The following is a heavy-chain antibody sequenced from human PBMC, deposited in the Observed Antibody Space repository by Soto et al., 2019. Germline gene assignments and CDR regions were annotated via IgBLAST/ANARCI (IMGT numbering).Heavy chain of an antibody. D-gene: IGHD2-21*01. CDR3: ARDVPDTNLFFYYYGMDA. CDR1: GYSFTSYG. V-gene: IGHV1-18*01. Sequence: QVHLVQSGAEMKKPGASVKVSCKASGYSFTSYGISWVRQAPGQGLEWMGWISTDNGNTNYAHNLQGRVTMTTDTSTSTAFMELWGLTSDDTAVYFCARDVPDTNLFFYYYGMDAWGQGTTVTVSS. J-gene: IGHJ6*02. CDR2: ISTDNGNT.